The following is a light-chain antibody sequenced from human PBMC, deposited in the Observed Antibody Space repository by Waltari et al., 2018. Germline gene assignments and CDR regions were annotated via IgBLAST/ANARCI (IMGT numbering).Light chain of an antibody. CDR2: GNS. CDR1: RSNIGAGYD. Sequence: QSVLTQPPSVSGAPGQRVTISCTGSRSNIGAGYDVHWYQQPPGTAPKLLMYGNSNRPSGVPDRFSGSKSGTSASLAITGLQAEDEADYYCQSYDGSLSGSRVFGGGTKLTVL. J-gene: IGLJ2*01. V-gene: IGLV1-40*01. CDR3: QSYDGSLSGSRV.